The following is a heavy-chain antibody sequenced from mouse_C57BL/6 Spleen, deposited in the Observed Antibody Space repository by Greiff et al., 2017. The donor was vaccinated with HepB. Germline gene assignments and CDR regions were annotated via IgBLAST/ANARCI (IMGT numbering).Heavy chain of an antibody. V-gene: IGHV1-82*01. D-gene: IGHD1-1*01. CDR2: IYPGDGDT. CDR1: GYAFSSSW. CDR3: ARDGSYYGSSFAY. J-gene: IGHJ3*01. Sequence: VQVVESGPELVKPGASVKISCKASGYAFSSSWMNWVKQRPGKGLEWIGRIYPGDGDTNYNGKFKGKATLTADKSSSTAYMQLSSLTSEDSAVYFCARDGSYYGSSFAYWGQGTLVTVSA.